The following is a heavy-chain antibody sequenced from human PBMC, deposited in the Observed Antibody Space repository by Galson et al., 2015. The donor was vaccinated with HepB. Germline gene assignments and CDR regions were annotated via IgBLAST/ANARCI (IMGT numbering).Heavy chain of an antibody. Sequence: SVKVSCKASGYTFTSYDINWVRQATGQGLEWMGWMNPNSGNTGYAQKFQGRVTMTRNTSISTAYMELSSLRSEDTAVYYCARAFMGATRGLIHNWFDPWGQGTLVTVSS. D-gene: IGHD1-26*01. CDR1: GYTFTSYD. J-gene: IGHJ5*02. CDR2: MNPNSGNT. V-gene: IGHV1-8*01. CDR3: ARAFMGATRGLIHNWFDP.